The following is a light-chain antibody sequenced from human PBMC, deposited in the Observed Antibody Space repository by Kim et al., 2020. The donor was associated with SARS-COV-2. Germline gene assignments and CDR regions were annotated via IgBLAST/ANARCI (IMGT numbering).Light chain of an antibody. CDR3: QQRTNWPMYT. CDR2: DAS. V-gene: IGKV3-11*01. J-gene: IGKJ2*01. CDR1: QSISTY. Sequence: LSPVERATLSCRASQSISTYLAWYQQKPGQAPRPLIYDASNRATGIPARFSGSGSGTDFTLTISSLEPEDFAVYYCQQRTNWPMYTFGQGTKLEI.